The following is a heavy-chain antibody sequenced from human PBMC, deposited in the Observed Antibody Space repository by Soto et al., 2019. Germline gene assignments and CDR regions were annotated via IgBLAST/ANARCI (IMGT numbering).Heavy chain of an antibody. Sequence: LRLSCAASGFTVSSNFMNWIRQPPGKGLEYIGSIYSGGSTYYNPSLKSRVTLSVDATQNQFSLRLTSVTAADTAVYYCARRHSATWLFDYWGLGTLVTVSS. J-gene: IGHJ4*02. CDR3: ARRHSATWLFDY. CDR2: IYSGGST. CDR1: GFTVSSNF. V-gene: IGHV4-39*01. D-gene: IGHD3-9*01.